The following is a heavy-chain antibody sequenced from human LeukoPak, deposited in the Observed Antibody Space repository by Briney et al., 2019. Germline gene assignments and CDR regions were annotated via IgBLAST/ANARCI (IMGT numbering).Heavy chain of an antibody. CDR3: ARGVPAVDI. Sequence: GGSLRLSYAASGFTFSSYSMNWVRRAPGKGLEWFSSISTTSSYTYYADSVKGRFTISRDNAKNSLYLQMNSLRGEDTAVYYCARGVPAVDIWGQGTMVTVSS. D-gene: IGHD2-2*01. CDR1: GFTFSSYS. CDR2: ISTTSSYT. V-gene: IGHV3-21*01. J-gene: IGHJ3*02.